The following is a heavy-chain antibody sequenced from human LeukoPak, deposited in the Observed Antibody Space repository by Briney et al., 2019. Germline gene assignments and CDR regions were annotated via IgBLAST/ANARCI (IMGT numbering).Heavy chain of an antibody. Sequence: SETLSLTCTVSGGSISSYYWSWIRQPAGTGLEWIGRIYTSGSTNYNPSLKSRVTMSVDTSKNQFSLKLSSVTAADTAVYYCAGDIVVVPAAIGDYYYYGMDVWGQGTTVTVSS. CDR2: IYTSGST. J-gene: IGHJ6*02. D-gene: IGHD2-2*01. CDR3: AGDIVVVPAAIGDYYYYGMDV. CDR1: GGSISSYY. V-gene: IGHV4-4*07.